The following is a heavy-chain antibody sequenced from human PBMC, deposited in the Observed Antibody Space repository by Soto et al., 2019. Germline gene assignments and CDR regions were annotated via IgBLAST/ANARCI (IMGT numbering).Heavy chain of an antibody. D-gene: IGHD2-15*01. CDR3: ARHISPPYCSGGSCYDY. V-gene: IGHV4-59*08. CDR1: GGSISSYY. J-gene: IGHJ4*02. Sequence: SETLSLTCTVSGGSISSYYWSWIRQPPGKGLEWIGYIYYSGSTNYNPSLKSRVTISVDTSKNQFSLKLSSVTAADMAVYYCARHISPPYCSGGSCYDYWGQGTLVTVSS. CDR2: IYYSGST.